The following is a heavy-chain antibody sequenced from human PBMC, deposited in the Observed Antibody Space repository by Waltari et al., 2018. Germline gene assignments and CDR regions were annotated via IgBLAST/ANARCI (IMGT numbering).Heavy chain of an antibody. Sequence: EVQLVESGGTLVQPGGSLRLSCAASGFTFSSYWMHWVRQAPGKGLVWVLRIKRDESSKINAESVKGRCTISRDNSNNRLYLQMNSLRAEDTAVYYCTREPSPDSGGYFYYYMDVWGKGTTVTVSS. D-gene: IGHD3-22*01. CDR1: GFTFSSYW. CDR2: IKRDESSK. J-gene: IGHJ6*03. V-gene: IGHV3-74*01. CDR3: TREPSPDSGGYFYYYMDV.